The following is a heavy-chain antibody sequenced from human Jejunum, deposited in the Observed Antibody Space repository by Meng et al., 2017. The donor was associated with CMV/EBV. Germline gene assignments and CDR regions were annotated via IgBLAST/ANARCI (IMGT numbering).Heavy chain of an antibody. CDR2: INTNTGNP. Sequence: QVQVVQSGSKLKNPGASVKVSCKVSGYTFTSYAMNWVRQAPGQGLEWMGWINTNTGNPTYAQGFTGRFVFSLDTSVSTAYLQISSLKAADTAVYYCARLYCSGGSCYTIDYWGQGTLVTVSS. CDR1: GYTFTSYA. CDR3: ARLYCSGGSCYTIDY. V-gene: IGHV7-4-1*02. J-gene: IGHJ4*02. D-gene: IGHD2-15*01.